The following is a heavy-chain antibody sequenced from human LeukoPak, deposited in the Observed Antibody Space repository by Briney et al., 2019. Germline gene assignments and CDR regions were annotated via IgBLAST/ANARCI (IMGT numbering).Heavy chain of an antibody. V-gene: IGHV3-23*01. CDR2: ISGSGGST. D-gene: IGHD1-1*01. J-gene: IGHJ5*02. Sequence: GGSLRLSCAASGFTFSSYAMSWVRQAPGKGLEWVSAISGSGGSTYYADSVKGRFTISRDNAKNSLYLQMNSLTTEDTAVYYCARGWRMSVPWGQGTLVTVSS. CDR1: GFTFSSYA. CDR3: ARGWRMSVP.